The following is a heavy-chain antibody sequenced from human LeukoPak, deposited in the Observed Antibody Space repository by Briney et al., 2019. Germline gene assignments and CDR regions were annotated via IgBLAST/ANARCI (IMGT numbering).Heavy chain of an antibody. D-gene: IGHD3-16*02. CDR2: INHSGST. V-gene: IGHV4-34*01. J-gene: IGHJ4*02. CDR3: ARGEAFYDYVWGSYRPDYFDY. Sequence: ASETLSLTCAVYGGSFSGYYWSWIRQPPGKGLEWIGEINHSGSTNYNPSLKSRVTISVDTSKNQFSLKLSSVTAADTAVYYCARGEAFYDYVWGSYRPDYFDYWGQGTLVTVSS. CDR1: GGSFSGYY.